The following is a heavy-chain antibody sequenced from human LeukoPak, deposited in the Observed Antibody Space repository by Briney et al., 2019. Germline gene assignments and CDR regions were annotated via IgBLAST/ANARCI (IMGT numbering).Heavy chain of an antibody. CDR1: GGSFSGYY. CDR3: TTDSVYSSSCPHY. D-gene: IGHD6-13*01. V-gene: IGHV3-15*01. CDR2: IKSKTDGGTT. Sequence: PSETLSLTCAVYGGSFSGYYWSWIRQAPGKGLEWVGRIKSKTDGGTTDYAAPVKGRFTISRDDSKNTLYLQMNSLKTEDTAVYYCTTDSVYSSSCPHYWGQGTLVTVSS. J-gene: IGHJ4*02.